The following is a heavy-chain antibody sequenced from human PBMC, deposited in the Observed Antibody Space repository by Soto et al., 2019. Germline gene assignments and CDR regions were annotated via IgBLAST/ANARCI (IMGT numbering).Heavy chain of an antibody. CDR2: IWFNGSER. V-gene: IGHV3-33*01. J-gene: IGHJ4*02. CDR3: VRGNGYTYGPFDN. Sequence: QVQLVESGGGVVQPGRSLRLSCAASGFSFENYGMHWVRQAPGKGLEWVAAIWFNGSERKYGDSVKGRFTISRDNSKNTVFLQMSRLSAEDTAVYYCVRGNGYTYGPFDNWGQGTLVTVSS. CDR1: GFSFENYG. D-gene: IGHD5-18*01.